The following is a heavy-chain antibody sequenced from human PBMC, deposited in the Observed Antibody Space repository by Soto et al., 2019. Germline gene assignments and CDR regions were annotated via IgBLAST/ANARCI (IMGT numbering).Heavy chain of an antibody. CDR3: AHITDCGRDCSFDF. CDR1: GFSLSTSGVA. CDR2: IHWNDDK. D-gene: IGHD2-21*02. Sequence: SGPTLVNPTQTLTLTCTFSGFSLSTSGVAVGWIRQPPGEALEGLALIHWNDDKRYSPSLLNRLTITKDTSKNQVVLTITNMNPVDTDSYSCAHITDCGRDCSFDFWGQGTLVTVSS. J-gene: IGHJ4*02. V-gene: IGHV2-5*01.